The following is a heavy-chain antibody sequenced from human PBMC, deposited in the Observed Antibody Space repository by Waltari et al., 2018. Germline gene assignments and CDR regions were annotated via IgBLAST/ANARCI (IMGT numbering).Heavy chain of an antibody. V-gene: IGHV3-48*04. CDR1: GFTFSSYS. Sequence: EVQLVESGGGLAQPGGSLRLSCAASGFTFSSYSVNWVRQAPGKGVGWVSYISAGSGNKRYADSVEGRFSISRDNTRNSLSLQMNSLRVEDTAVYYCVRDHRFAFDNWGQGTVVSVSS. CDR3: VRDHRFAFDN. J-gene: IGHJ3*02. CDR2: ISAGSGNK.